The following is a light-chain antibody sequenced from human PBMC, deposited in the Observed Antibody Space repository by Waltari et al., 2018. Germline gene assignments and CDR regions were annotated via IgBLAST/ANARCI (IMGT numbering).Light chain of an antibody. CDR1: QNINNNY. CDR3: QQYGSSQYS. V-gene: IGKV3-20*01. CDR2: GVT. Sequence: EIVLTQSPGTLSLSPGERATLSCRASQNINNNYLAWYQQKPGQAPRLLIYGVTSRATGIPDRFSGSGSGTDFTLTISRLEPEDFAVYYCQQYGSSQYSFGQGTKLEIK. J-gene: IGKJ2*01.